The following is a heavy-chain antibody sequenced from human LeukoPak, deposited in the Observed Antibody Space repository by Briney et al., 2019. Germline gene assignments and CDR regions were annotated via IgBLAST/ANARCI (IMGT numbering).Heavy chain of an antibody. CDR3: AREKLVAASTTGFDP. Sequence: SETLSLTCAVYGGSFSGYYWSWVRQSPGKGLEWIGHVYNSGTANYNPSLKSRVTISLDTSKNHFSLKLTSVTAADTAVYYCAREKLVAASTTGFDPWGQGTLVTVSS. J-gene: IGHJ5*02. CDR1: GGSFSGYY. D-gene: IGHD5-12*01. V-gene: IGHV4-59*01. CDR2: VYNSGTA.